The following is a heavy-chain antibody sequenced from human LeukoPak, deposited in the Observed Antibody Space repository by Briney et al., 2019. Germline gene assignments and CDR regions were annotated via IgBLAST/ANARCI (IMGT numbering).Heavy chain of an antibody. CDR2: ISGGGGST. J-gene: IGHJ1*01. D-gene: IGHD3-3*01. CDR3: SKYFEGYDFWSGYYYFQH. Sequence: GGSLSLSCAASGFTFSSYGMSWVRQAPGRGLEWVSAISGGGGSTYYADSVKDRFTISRDNSKNTLYLQMNSLRAEDTAVYYCSKYFEGYDFWSGYYYFQHWGQGTLVTVSS. CDR1: GFTFSSYG. V-gene: IGHV3-23*01.